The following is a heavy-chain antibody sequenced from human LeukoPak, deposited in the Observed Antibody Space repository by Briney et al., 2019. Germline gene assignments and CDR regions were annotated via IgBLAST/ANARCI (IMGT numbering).Heavy chain of an antibody. D-gene: IGHD5-18*01. V-gene: IGHV5-10-1*01. Sequence: GESLKISCKGSGYSFTSYWISWVRQMPGKGLEWMGRIDPSDSYTSYSPSFQGRVTISADKSISTAYLQWSSLKASDTAMYYCAVYDRDAGYSYGSPFDYWGQGTLVTVSS. CDR3: AVYDRDAGYSYGSPFDY. CDR1: GYSFTSYW. J-gene: IGHJ4*02. CDR2: IDPSDSYT.